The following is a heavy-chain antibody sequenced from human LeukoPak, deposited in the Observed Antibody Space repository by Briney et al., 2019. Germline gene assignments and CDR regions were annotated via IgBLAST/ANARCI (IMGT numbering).Heavy chain of an antibody. CDR1: GDSISIYY. CDR2: IYTSRSS. Sequence: PSETLSHTRILSGDSISIYYWSWIRPPAERGLEWIGHIYTSRSSNYNQSRRSRVNMSGDTSKTMFSLKLSSLTAADTAVDYCARDGRYDFWSGQPDYYYGMDVWGQGTTVAVSS. CDR3: ARDGRYDFWSGQPDYYYGMDV. J-gene: IGHJ6*02. D-gene: IGHD3-3*01. V-gene: IGHV4-4*07.